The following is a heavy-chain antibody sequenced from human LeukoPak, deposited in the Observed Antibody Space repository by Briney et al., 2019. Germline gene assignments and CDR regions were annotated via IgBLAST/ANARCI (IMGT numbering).Heavy chain of an antibody. CDR3: ARGSGSGDYPRYFDY. CDR2: ISSDGTIK. V-gene: IGHV3-30-3*01. J-gene: IGHJ4*02. D-gene: IGHD3-10*01. CDR1: GFTFSSYA. Sequence: PGRSLRLSCAASGFTFSSYAMHWVRQAPGKGLEWVAVISSDGTIKYYADSVTFTISRDNSKNTLYLQMNSLRTEDTAVYYCARGSGSGDYPRYFDYWGQGNLVTVSS.